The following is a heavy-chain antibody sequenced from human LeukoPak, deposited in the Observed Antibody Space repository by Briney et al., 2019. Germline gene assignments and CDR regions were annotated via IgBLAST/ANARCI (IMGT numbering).Heavy chain of an antibody. V-gene: IGHV3-23*01. CDR2: TSGSGGST. CDR1: GLTFSRYA. J-gene: IGHJ4*02. D-gene: IGHD6-13*01. Sequence: GGSLRLSCAASGLTFSRYAMTWVRQAPGKGLEWVSSTSGSGGSTYYADSVKGRFTISRDNSKNTLYLQMNSLRAEDTAVYYCAKGGVRYSSSWYYFDYWGQGTLVTVSS. CDR3: AKGGVRYSSSWYYFDY.